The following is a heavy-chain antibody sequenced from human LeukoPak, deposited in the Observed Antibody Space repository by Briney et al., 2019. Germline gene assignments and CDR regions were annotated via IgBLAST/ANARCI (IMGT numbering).Heavy chain of an antibody. V-gene: IGHV3-9*01. CDR3: AKDWGPSGSYGYFDY. CDR2: ISWNSGSI. J-gene: IGHJ4*02. D-gene: IGHD1-26*01. Sequence: PGGSLRLSCAASGFTFNDYAMHWVRQAPGKGLEWVSGISWNSGSIGYADSVKGRFTISRDNSKNTLYLQMNSLRAEDTAVYYCAKDWGPSGSYGYFDYWGQGTLVTVSS. CDR1: GFTFNDYA.